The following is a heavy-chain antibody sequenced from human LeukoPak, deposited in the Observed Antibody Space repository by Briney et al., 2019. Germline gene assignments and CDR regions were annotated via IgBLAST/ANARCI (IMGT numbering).Heavy chain of an antibody. J-gene: IGHJ4*02. CDR2: IYYSGST. V-gene: IGHV4-59*01. Sequence: SETLSLTCIVSGGSISSYYWSWIRQPPGKGLEWIGYIYYSGSTNYNPSLESRVTISVDTSKNQFSLKLSSVTAADTAVYYCARHPCSSGSCKGGFDYWGQGTLVTVSS. CDR3: ARHPCSSGSCKGGFDY. CDR1: GGSISSYY. D-gene: IGHD2-15*01.